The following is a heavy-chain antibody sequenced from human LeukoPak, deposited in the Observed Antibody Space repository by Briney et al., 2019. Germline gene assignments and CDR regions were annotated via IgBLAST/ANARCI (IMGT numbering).Heavy chain of an antibody. CDR3: ARGGDSSGSPFDP. J-gene: IGHJ5*02. Sequence: GGSLRLSCAASGFTFSSYAMHSVREAPGKGLERVAVISYDGSNKYYADSVKGRFTISRDNSKNTLYLQMNSLRAEDTAVYYCARGGDSSGSPFDPWGQGTLVTVSS. CDR1: GFTFSSYA. V-gene: IGHV3-30*01. D-gene: IGHD3-22*01. CDR2: ISYDGSNK.